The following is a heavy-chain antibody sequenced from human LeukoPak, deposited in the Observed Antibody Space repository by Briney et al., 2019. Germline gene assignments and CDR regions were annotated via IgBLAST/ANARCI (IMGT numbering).Heavy chain of an antibody. CDR2: IYTSGST. CDR1: GGSISSYY. J-gene: IGHJ4*02. V-gene: IGHV4-4*07. D-gene: IGHD3-10*01. CDR3: ARDKLWFGDLDY. Sequence: SETLSLTCTVSGGSISSYYRSWIRQPAGKGLEWIGRIYTSGSTNYNPSLKSRVTMSVDTSKNQFSLKLSSVTAADTAVYYCARDKLWFGDLDYWGQGTLVTVSS.